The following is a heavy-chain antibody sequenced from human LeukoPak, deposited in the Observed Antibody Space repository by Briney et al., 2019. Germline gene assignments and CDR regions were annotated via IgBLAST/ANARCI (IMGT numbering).Heavy chain of an antibody. J-gene: IGHJ4*02. Sequence: SETLSLTCSVSSGFISSYLWRGLRPPPGGGLGWFWYIYYSGSTNYNPSLKSRVTISVDTSKNQFSLKLSSVTAADTAVYYCATSPRYGGYWGQGTLVTVSS. CDR2: IYYSGST. CDR1: SGFISSYL. D-gene: IGHD4-23*01. CDR3: ATSPRYGGY. V-gene: IGHV4-59*08.